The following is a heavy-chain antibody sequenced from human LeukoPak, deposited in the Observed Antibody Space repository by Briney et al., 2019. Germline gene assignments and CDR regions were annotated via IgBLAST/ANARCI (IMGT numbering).Heavy chain of an antibody. D-gene: IGHD3-9*01. CDR3: ARARYYDILTGQTFDY. J-gene: IGHJ4*02. CDR2: IIPIFGTA. V-gene: IGHV1-69*13. Sequence: SVKVSCKTSGYTFSNYGISWVRQAPGQGLEWMGGIIPIFGTANYAQKFQGRVTITADESTSTAYMELSSLRSEDTAVYYCARARYYDILTGQTFDYWGQGTLVTVSS. CDR1: GYTFSNYG.